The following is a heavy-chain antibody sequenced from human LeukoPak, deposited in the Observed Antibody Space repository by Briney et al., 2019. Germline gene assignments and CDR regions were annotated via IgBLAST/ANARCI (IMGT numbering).Heavy chain of an antibody. CDR3: ARAQMATYYYGMDV. J-gene: IGHJ6*02. V-gene: IGHV1-69*04. CDR1: GGTFSSYA. Sequence: SVKVSCKASGGTFSSYAISWVRQAPGQGLEWMGRIIPIFGIANYAQKSQGRVTITADKSTSTAYMELSSLRSEDTAVYYCARAQMATYYYGMDVWGQGTTVTVSS. CDR2: IIPIFGIA. D-gene: IGHD5-24*01.